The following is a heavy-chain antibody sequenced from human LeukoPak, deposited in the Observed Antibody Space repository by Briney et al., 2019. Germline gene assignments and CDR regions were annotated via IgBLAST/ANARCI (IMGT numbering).Heavy chain of an antibody. Sequence: SQTLSLTCTVSGGSISSGGYYWSWIRQHPGKGLEWIGYIYYSGSTYYNPSLKSRVTISVDTSKNQFSLKLSSVTAADTAVYYCARAGVCSGGSCYHNWFDPWGPGTLVTVSS. V-gene: IGHV4-31*03. CDR1: GGSISSGGYY. J-gene: IGHJ5*02. D-gene: IGHD2-15*01. CDR2: IYYSGST. CDR3: ARAGVCSGGSCYHNWFDP.